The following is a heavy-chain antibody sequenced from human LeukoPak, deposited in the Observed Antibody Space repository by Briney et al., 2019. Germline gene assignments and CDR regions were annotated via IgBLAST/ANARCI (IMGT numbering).Heavy chain of an antibody. Sequence: SETLSLTCTVSGGSISSSDYYWGWIRQPPGKGLEWIGSIYYSGSTYYNPSLKSRVTMSVDTSKNQFSLKLSSVTAADTAVYYCARGGGRNDSSGYYAPDYHYYYYMDVWGKGTTVTISS. CDR2: IYYSGST. V-gene: IGHV4-39*01. CDR3: ARGGGRNDSSGYYAPDYHYYYYMDV. J-gene: IGHJ6*03. CDR1: GGSISSSDYY. D-gene: IGHD3-22*01.